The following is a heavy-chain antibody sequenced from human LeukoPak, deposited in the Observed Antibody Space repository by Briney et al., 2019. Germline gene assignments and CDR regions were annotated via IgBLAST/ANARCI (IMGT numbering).Heavy chain of an antibody. Sequence: SGPTLVNPTQTLTLTCTFSGFSLSTSGVGVGWIRQPPGKALEWLALISWDDDKRYSPSLKSRPTITKDTSKNQVVLTMTNMDPVDTATYYCAHIRPDSSGWNDAFDIWGQGTMVTVSS. CDR3: AHIRPDSSGWNDAFDI. D-gene: IGHD6-19*01. V-gene: IGHV2-5*02. CDR1: GFSLSTSGVG. CDR2: ISWDDDK. J-gene: IGHJ3*02.